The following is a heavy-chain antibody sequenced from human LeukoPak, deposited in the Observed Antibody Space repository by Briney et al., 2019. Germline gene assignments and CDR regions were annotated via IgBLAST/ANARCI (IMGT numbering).Heavy chain of an antibody. CDR2: IESKANSYAP. J-gene: IGHJ4*02. Sequence: GGSLRLACLASGLTFSGSAVHWVRQASGKGLEWVGHIESKANSYAPAYIASVKGRFTISRDDSKNTAYLQMNSLKSEDTAVYYCTRFGTGYSSSPFDYWGQGTLVPVSS. V-gene: IGHV3-73*01. CDR1: GLTFSGSA. D-gene: IGHD6-13*01. CDR3: TRFGTGYSSSPFDY.